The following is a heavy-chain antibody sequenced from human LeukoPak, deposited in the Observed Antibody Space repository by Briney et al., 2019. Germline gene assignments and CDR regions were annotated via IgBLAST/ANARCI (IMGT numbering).Heavy chain of an antibody. CDR2: ISSRGSTI. Sequence: PGGPLRLSCAASGIPLSDYYMSWIRQAPEKGLEWVSYISSRGSTIYYADSVKGRFTISRDNAKNSLYLQMNSLRAEDTAMYYCARYGSGSNFDYWGQGTLVTVSS. J-gene: IGHJ4*02. D-gene: IGHD3-10*01. CDR1: GIPLSDYY. V-gene: IGHV3-11*01. CDR3: ARYGSGSNFDY.